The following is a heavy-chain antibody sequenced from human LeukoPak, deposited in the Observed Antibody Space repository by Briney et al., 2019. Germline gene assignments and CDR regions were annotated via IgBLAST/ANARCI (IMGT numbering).Heavy chain of an antibody. CDR2: INHSGST. D-gene: IGHD5-18*01. V-gene: IGHV4-34*01. J-gene: IGHJ6*02. CDR3: ARGEIQLWLRFYYYYGMDV. Sequence: SETLSLTCAVSGGSISSGGYYWSWIRQPPGKGLEWIGEINHSGSTNYNPSLKSRVTISVDTSKNQFPLKLSSVTAADTAVYYCARGEIQLWLRFYYYYGMDVWGQGTTVTVSS. CDR1: GGSISSGGYY.